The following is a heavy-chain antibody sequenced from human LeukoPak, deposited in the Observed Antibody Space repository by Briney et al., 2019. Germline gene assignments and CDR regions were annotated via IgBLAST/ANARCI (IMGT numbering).Heavy chain of an antibody. J-gene: IGHJ5*02. CDR1: GYTLAELS. Sequence: ASVKVSCKVSGYTLAELSMHWVRQAPGKGLEWMGGFDPEDGETIYAQKFQGRVTMTTDTSTSTAYMELRSLRSDDTAVYYCARDADGYNSRGNNWFDPWGQGTLVTVSS. CDR2: FDPEDGET. D-gene: IGHD5-24*01. V-gene: IGHV1-24*01. CDR3: ARDADGYNSRGNNWFDP.